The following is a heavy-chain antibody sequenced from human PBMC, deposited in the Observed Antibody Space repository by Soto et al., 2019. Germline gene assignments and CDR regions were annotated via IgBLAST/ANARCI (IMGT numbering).Heavy chain of an antibody. CDR1: GGSISSYY. D-gene: IGHD6-19*01. CDR3: ASDQVIGWYYFDY. J-gene: IGHJ4*02. V-gene: IGHV4-4*07. Sequence: QVQLQESGPGLVKPSETLSLTCTVSGGSISSYYWSWIRQPAVKGLEWIGRIYTSGSTNYNPSLHSRVTMSVDTSKNKFSLKLSSVTAADTAVYYCASDQVIGWYYFDYWGQGTRVTVSS. CDR2: IYTSGST.